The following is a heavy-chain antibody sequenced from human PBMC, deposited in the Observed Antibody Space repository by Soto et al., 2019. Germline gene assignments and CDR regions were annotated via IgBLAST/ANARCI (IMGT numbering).Heavy chain of an antibody. V-gene: IGHV3-30*04. J-gene: IGHJ4*02. Sequence: QVQLVESGGGVVQPGRSLRLSCAASGFTFSSYAMHWVRQAPGKGLEWVAVISYDGRNKYYADSVKGRFTISRDNSKTTLYLQMTSLRAEDTAVYYCARSSVYYGSSWYPFDYWGQGTLVTVSS. D-gene: IGHD6-13*01. CDR1: GFTFSSYA. CDR3: ARSSVYYGSSWYPFDY. CDR2: ISYDGRNK.